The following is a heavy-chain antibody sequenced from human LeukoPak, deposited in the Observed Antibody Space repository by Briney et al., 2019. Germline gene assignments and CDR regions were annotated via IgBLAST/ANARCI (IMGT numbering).Heavy chain of an antibody. CDR2: INPNSGGT. V-gene: IGHV1-2*06. CDR3: ARGGF. D-gene: IGHD2-15*01. CDR1: GYTFTGYY. J-gene: IGHJ4*02. Sequence: GASMKVSCKASGYTFTGYYMHWVRQAPGQGLEWMGRINPNSGGTNYAQKFQGRVTITADESTSTAYMELSSLRSEDTAVYYCARGGFWGQGTLVTVSS.